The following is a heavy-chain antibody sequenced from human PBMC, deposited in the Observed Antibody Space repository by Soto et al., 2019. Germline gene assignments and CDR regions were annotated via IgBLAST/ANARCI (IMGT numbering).Heavy chain of an antibody. CDR3: AKSATVPAAIAY. J-gene: IGHJ4*02. CDR1: GYTLTGAA. Sequence: VVSVKGSCKGSGYTLTGAAVGWVRQAPGQRLEWMGWINAGNGNTKYSQKFQGRVTITRDTSASTAYMELSSLRSEDTAVYYCAKSATVPAAIAYWGQGTLVTVPS. V-gene: IGHV1-3*01. D-gene: IGHD2-2*02. CDR2: INAGNGNT.